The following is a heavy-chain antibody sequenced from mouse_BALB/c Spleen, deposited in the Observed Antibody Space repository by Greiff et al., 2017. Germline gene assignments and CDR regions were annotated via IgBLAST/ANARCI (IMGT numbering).Heavy chain of an antibody. CDR1: GYSITSGYY. D-gene: IGHD2-2*01. Sequence: EVKLQQSGPGLVKPSQSLSLTCSVTGYSITSGYYWNWIRQFPGNKLEWMGYISYDGSNNYNPSLKNRISITRDTSKNQFFLKLNSVTTEDTATYYCARSYGYDPFFAYWGQGTLVTVSA. CDR2: ISYDGSN. CDR3: ARSYGYDPFFAY. V-gene: IGHV3-6*02. J-gene: IGHJ3*01.